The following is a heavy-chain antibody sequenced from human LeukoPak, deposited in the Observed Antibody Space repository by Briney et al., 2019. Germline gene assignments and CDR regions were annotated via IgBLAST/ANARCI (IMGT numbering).Heavy chain of an antibody. J-gene: IGHJ4*02. CDR3: AKLTDGSGLAYYFDY. CDR2: IKEDESEK. Sequence: GGSLRLSCAASGFIFSNYWMSWVRQAPGKGLEWVANIKEDESEKYYVDSVKGRFTISRDNAKNSLYLQMKSLRADDTAVYYCAKLTDGSGLAYYFDYWGQGTLVTVSS. CDR1: GFIFSNYW. V-gene: IGHV3-7*01. D-gene: IGHD3-10*01.